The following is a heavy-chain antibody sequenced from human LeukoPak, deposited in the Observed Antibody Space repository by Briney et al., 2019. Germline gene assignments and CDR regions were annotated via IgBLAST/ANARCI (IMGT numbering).Heavy chain of an antibody. CDR2: IYTSGST. CDR3: ASLVSYDFWSGHFDY. Sequence: SETLCLTCTVSGGSISSYYWSWIRQPAGKGLEGIGRIYTSGSTDYNPSLKSRVTMSVDTSKNQFSLQLSSVTAPDTAVYYCASLVSYDFWSGHFDYWGQGTQVTVSS. CDR1: GGSISSYY. D-gene: IGHD3-3*01. V-gene: IGHV4-4*07. J-gene: IGHJ4*02.